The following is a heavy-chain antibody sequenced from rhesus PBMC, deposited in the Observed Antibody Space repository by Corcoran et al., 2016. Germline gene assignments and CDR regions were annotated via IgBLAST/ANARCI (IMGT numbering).Heavy chain of an antibody. V-gene: IGHV4-127*01. CDR3: ARCRSTYEDDYGSCFDY. D-gene: IGHD3-9*01. CDR1: GYSISSGYG. Sequence: QVQLQESGPGLVKPSETLSLTCAVSGYSISSGYGWSWIRQPPGKGLEWIGYIGGSSGSTTHHPSREVRVTMSKDTSKTQFSLKRGSVTAADTDVYYCARCRSTYEDDYGSCFDYWSQGVLVTVSS. CDR2: IGGSSGST. J-gene: IGHJ4*01.